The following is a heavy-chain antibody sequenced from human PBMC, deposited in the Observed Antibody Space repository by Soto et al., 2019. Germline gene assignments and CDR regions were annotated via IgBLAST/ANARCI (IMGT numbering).Heavy chain of an antibody. Sequence: SETLSLTCSVSGGSISSGGYYWSWIRQHPGKGLEWIGYIYYSGNTYYNPSLKSRLTISLDTSKSQFSLNLSSVTAADTAVYYCARGFPGNFDYWGQGTLVTVSS. D-gene: IGHD2-21*01. CDR2: IYYSGNT. J-gene: IGHJ4*02. CDR1: GGSISSGGYY. CDR3: ARGFPGNFDY. V-gene: IGHV4-31*03.